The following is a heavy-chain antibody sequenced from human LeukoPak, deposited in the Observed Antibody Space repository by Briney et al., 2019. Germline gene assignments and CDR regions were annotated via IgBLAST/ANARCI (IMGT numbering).Heavy chain of an antibody. CDR3: ASVERYCSSTSCYIPNY. J-gene: IGHJ4*02. CDR1: GGSFSGYY. D-gene: IGHD2-2*02. CDR2: INHSGST. Sequence: SETLSLTCAVYGGSFSGYYWSWIRQPPGKGLEWIGEINHSGSTNYNPSLKSRVTISVDTSKNQFSLKLSSVTAADTAVYYCASVERYCSSTSCYIPNYWGQGTLVTVSS. V-gene: IGHV4-34*01.